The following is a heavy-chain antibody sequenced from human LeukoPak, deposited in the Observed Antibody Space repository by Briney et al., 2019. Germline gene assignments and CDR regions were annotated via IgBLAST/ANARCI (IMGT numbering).Heavy chain of an antibody. CDR2: ISGSGGST. Sequence: GGSLRLSCAASGFTFSSYAMSWVRQAPGKGLEWVSAISGSGGSTYYADSVKGRFTISRDNSKNTLYLQMNSLRAEHTAVYYCAHPGYCSGGSCYDYWGQGTLVTVSS. CDR3: AHPGYCSGGSCYDY. V-gene: IGHV3-23*01. D-gene: IGHD2-15*01. CDR1: GFTFSSYA. J-gene: IGHJ4*02.